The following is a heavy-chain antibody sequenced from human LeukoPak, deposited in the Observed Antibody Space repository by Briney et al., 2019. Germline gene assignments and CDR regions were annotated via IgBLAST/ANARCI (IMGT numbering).Heavy chain of an antibody. CDR2: ITSSSSSI. Sequence: GGSLRLSCTASGFTFSSYSMNWVRQAPGKRLEWLSYITSSSSSIFYADSVKGRFTISRDNAKSSLYLQMNSLRPEDTAVYYCARGGVGSFDSWGQGTLVTVSP. CDR3: ARGGVGSFDS. CDR1: GFTFSSYS. V-gene: IGHV3-48*04. J-gene: IGHJ4*02. D-gene: IGHD1-26*01.